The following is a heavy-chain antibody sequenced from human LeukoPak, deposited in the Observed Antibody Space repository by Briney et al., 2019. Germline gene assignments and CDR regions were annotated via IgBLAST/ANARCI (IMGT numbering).Heavy chain of an antibody. CDR1: GFTFTTYA. CDR2: ISSSSSTI. CDR3: AKGDRGMAFFDS. D-gene: IGHD2-15*01. V-gene: IGHV3-48*01. Sequence: PGGSLRLSCAASGFTFTTYAMSWGRQAPGKGLECISYISSSSSTIYYADSVKGRVTISRDNFEDTLYLQMNSLRAEDTAVYYCAKGDRGMAFFDSWGQGTLVTVSS. J-gene: IGHJ4*02.